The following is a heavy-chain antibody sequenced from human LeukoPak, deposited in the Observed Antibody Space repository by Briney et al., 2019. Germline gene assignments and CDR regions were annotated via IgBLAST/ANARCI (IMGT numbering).Heavy chain of an antibody. CDR1: GFTFRGSA. Sequence: GGSLRLSCAASGFTFRGSAIHWVRQASGKGLEWVGRIRSKANSYATAYAASVKGRFTISRDDSKNTAYLQMNSLKTEDTAVYYCTSLITMVRGVIGLLNVNWGQGTLVTVSS. CDR2: IRSKANSYAT. V-gene: IGHV3-73*01. D-gene: IGHD3-10*01. CDR3: TSLITMVRGVIGLLNVN. J-gene: IGHJ4*02.